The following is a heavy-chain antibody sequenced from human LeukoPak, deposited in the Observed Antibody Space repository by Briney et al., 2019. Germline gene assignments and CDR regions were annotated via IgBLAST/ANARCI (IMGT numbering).Heavy chain of an antibody. Sequence: ASVKVSCKASGYTFTSYDINWVRQAPGQGLEWMGIINPSGASTRYAQKFQGRVTITTDESTSTAYMELSSLRSEDTAVYYCATVRHDYGDYGYYYMDVWGKGTTVTVSS. D-gene: IGHD4-17*01. J-gene: IGHJ6*03. CDR2: INPSGAST. V-gene: IGHV1-46*01. CDR3: ATVRHDYGDYGYYYMDV. CDR1: GYTFTSYD.